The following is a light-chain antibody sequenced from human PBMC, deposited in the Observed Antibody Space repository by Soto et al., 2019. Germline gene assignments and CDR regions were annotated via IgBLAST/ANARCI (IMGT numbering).Light chain of an antibody. CDR3: SSHAGSKNYV. Sequence: QSVLTQPPSASGSPGQSVTISCTGTSSDVGGHNYVSWYQQYPGKAPKLMIYEVSKRPSGVPDRFSGSKSGNTASLTVSGLQAEDEADYYCSSHAGSKNYVFGTGTKVTVL. V-gene: IGLV2-8*01. CDR1: SSDVGGHNY. CDR2: EVS. J-gene: IGLJ1*01.